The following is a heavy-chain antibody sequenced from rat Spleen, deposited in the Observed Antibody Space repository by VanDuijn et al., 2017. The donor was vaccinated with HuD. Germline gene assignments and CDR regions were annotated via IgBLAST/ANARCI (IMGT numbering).Heavy chain of an antibody. CDR1: GYSITSNYR. V-gene: IGHV3-3*01. J-gene: IGHJ1*01. CDR2: INSAGST. Sequence: EVQLQESGPGLVKPSQSLSLTCSVTGYSITSNYRWNWIRSFPGNNLEWMGYINSAGSTNYNLSLKSRISITRETSKNQFFLQVNSVTTEDTATYYCARSGYMGYWYFDFWGPGTMVTVSS. D-gene: IGHD1-4*01. CDR3: ARSGYMGYWYFDF.